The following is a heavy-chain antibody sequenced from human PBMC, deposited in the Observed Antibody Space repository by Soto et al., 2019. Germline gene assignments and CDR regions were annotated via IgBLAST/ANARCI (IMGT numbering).Heavy chain of an antibody. J-gene: IGHJ4*02. CDR3: ARDFSPGYTYGQGDY. CDR1: GFMFSAYW. Sequence: GGSLRLSCAASGFMFSAYWMSWVRQAPGKGLEWVANIHGDGGKIYYVDSVKGRFTISRDNAKRSLYLQMNSLRAEDTAVYYCARDFSPGYTYGQGDYWGQGALVTVSS. D-gene: IGHD5-18*01. CDR2: IHGDGGKI. V-gene: IGHV3-7*01.